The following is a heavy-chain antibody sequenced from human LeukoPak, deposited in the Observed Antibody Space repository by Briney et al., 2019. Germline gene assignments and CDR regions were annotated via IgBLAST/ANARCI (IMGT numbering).Heavy chain of an antibody. J-gene: IGHJ3*02. V-gene: IGHV1-18*01. CDR2: ISIYNDNT. CDR1: GYTFTSYG. D-gene: IGHD2-15*01. CDR3: ARVGYCSGGTCPEDGAFDI. Sequence: GASVKVSCKASGYTFTSYGISWVRQAPGQGLEWMAWISIYNDNTNYAQKLQGRVTMTTDTSTSTAYMKLRSLRSDDTAVYYCARVGYCSGGTCPEDGAFDIWGQGTMVTVSS.